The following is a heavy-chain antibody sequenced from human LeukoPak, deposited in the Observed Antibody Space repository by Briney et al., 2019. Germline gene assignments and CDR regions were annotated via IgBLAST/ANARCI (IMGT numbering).Heavy chain of an antibody. Sequence: SETLSLTCAVYGGSFSSYSWSWIRQPPGKGLEWIGYIYYSGSTNYNPSLKSRVTISAETPKNQFSLKLSSATAADTAVYYCARAGYCSGGSCRHMFDPWGQGTLVTVSS. V-gene: IGHV4-59*01. CDR2: IYYSGST. CDR1: GGSFSSYS. CDR3: ARAGYCSGGSCRHMFDP. J-gene: IGHJ5*02. D-gene: IGHD2-15*01.